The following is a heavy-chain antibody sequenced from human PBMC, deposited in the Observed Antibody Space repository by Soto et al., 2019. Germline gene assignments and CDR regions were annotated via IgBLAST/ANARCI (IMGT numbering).Heavy chain of an antibody. CDR2: ISATGGGT. D-gene: IGHD3-16*01. CDR3: AKDRRAGGNSAFYFDF. Sequence: GGSLRLSCAASGFKFSNYAMSWVRQAPGKGLGWVSLISATGGGTYYADSVKGRFTISRDNSHNTLYLQVHSLTAEDTAVYYCAKDRRAGGNSAFYFDFWGQGAQVTVSS. J-gene: IGHJ4*02. CDR1: GFKFSNYA. V-gene: IGHV3-23*01.